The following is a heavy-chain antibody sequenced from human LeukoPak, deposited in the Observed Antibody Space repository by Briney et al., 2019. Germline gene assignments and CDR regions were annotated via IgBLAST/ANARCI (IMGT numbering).Heavy chain of an antibody. CDR2: IFITGST. V-gene: IGHV4-61*02. J-gene: IGHJ5*02. Sequence: SQTLSLTCSVSGGSIGSGSYYWSWIRQPAGEGLEWIGRIFITGSTNYNPSLKSRVTISVDTSKNQISLKLSSVTAADTAVYYCARESAAWFDPWGQGTLVTVSS. CDR1: GGSIGSGSYY. D-gene: IGHD6-25*01. CDR3: ARESAAWFDP.